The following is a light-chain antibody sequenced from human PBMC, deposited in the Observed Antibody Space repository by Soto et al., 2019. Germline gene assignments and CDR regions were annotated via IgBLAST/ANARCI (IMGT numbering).Light chain of an antibody. V-gene: IGKV3-15*01. CDR2: HAS. Sequence: EIVLTQSPDILSVSPGETATLSCRASESVTRNLAWYQHIPGQAPRLLVFHASVRATGIPARFSGSGSGTEFSLTISNLQSEDFAVYFCQQYNDWPPITFGQGTRLEIK. CDR1: ESVTRN. J-gene: IGKJ5*01. CDR3: QQYNDWPPIT.